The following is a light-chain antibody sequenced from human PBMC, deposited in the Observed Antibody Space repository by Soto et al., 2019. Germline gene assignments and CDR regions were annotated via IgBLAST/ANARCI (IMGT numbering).Light chain of an antibody. CDR3: QCFDCSLSVSKI. J-gene: IGLJ1*01. Sequence: QSVLTQPTSVSGAPGQRVSISCTGSTSNIGAGYDVHWYQQLPGKAPKLLIYGNSHRPSGVPDRFSGSKSGTSASLAITGLQAEDEADYYCQCFDCSLSVSKIFGAGTKLTVL. CDR2: GNS. CDR1: TSNIGAGYD. V-gene: IGLV1-40*01.